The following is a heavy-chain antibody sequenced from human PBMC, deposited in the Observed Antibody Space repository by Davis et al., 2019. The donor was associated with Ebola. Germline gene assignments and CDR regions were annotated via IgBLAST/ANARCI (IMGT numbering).Heavy chain of an antibody. Sequence: MPGGSLRLSCTVSGGSISSSSYYWGWIRQPPGKGLEWIGSIYYSGSTYYNPSLKSRVTISVDTSKNQFSLKLSSVTAADTAVYYCARQGIVVVTAIADAFDIWGQGTMVTVSS. CDR2: IYYSGST. V-gene: IGHV4-39*01. CDR1: GGSISSSSYY. D-gene: IGHD2-21*02. J-gene: IGHJ3*02. CDR3: ARQGIVVVTAIADAFDI.